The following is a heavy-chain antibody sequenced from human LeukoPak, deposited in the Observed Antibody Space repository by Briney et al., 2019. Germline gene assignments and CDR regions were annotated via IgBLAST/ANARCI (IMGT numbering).Heavy chain of an antibody. V-gene: IGHV1-46*01. CDR1: GYTFTSYY. CDR2: INPSGGST. CDR3: ARDPVYCTNGVCYAFDY. D-gene: IGHD2-8*01. J-gene: IGHJ4*02. Sequence: GASVKVSCKASGYTFTSYYMHWVRQAPGQGLEWMGIINPSGGSTSYAQKFQGRVTMTRDTSTSTVYMELSSLRSDDTAVYYCARDPVYCTNGVCYAFDYWGQGTLVTVSS.